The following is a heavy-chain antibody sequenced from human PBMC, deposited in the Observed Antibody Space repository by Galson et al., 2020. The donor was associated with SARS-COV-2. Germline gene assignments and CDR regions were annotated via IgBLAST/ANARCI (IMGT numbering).Heavy chain of an antibody. J-gene: IGHJ5*02. V-gene: IGHV1-24*01. CDR1: GYTLTELS. Sequence: ASVKVSCKVSGYTLTELSMHWVRQAPGKGLEWMGGFDPEDGETIYAQKFQGRVTMTEDTSTDTAYMELSSLRSEDTAVYYCASAHDIVVVPAAISWFDPWGQGTLVTVSS. CDR3: ASAHDIVVVPAAISWFDP. D-gene: IGHD2-2*02. CDR2: FDPEDGET.